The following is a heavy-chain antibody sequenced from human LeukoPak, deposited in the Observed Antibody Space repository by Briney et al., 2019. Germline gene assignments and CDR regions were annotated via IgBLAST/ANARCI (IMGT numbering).Heavy chain of an antibody. CDR3: ARNAWDYYDSSGQYLDY. Sequence: GGSLRLSCAASGFTFSSYSMNWVRQAPGRGLEWVAVIWYDGSNKYYADSVKGRFTISRDNSKNTLYLQMNSLRAEDTAVYYCARNAWDYYDSSGQYLDYWGQGTLVTVSS. CDR2: IWYDGSNK. CDR1: GFTFSSYS. V-gene: IGHV3-33*08. J-gene: IGHJ4*02. D-gene: IGHD3-22*01.